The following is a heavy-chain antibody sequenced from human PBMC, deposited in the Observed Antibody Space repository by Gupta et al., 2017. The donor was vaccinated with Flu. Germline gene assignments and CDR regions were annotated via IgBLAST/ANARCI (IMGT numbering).Heavy chain of an antibody. CDR1: GASIRSSPYS. CDR3: ARLPTGYPNWFDP. Sequence: QLQLQESGPGLVTPSETLSLTCTVSGASIRSSPYSWGWDRQSPGSGLVWIGTKHSSGSIFYNPSLGSRVTISVDTSKIQFSLNLSSLTVADTAVYYCARLPTGYPNWFDPWGQGTLVIVSS. V-gene: IGHV4-39*01. D-gene: IGHD3-9*01. J-gene: IGHJ5*02. CDR2: KHSSGSI.